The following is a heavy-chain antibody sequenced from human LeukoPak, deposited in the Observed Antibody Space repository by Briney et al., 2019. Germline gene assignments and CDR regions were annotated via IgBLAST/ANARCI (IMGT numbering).Heavy chain of an antibody. CDR1: GFTFSSHW. CDR3: ARGHVPGSTRHWDF. J-gene: IGHJ4*02. CDR2: IRGDENEI. V-gene: IGHV3-74*01. D-gene: IGHD3-10*01. Sequence: PGGSLRLSCEASGFTFSSHWMHWVRQVPGKGLGWGARIRGDENEIDYADSVKGRFTISRDNAKNTLYLQMNSLRVEDTAVYFCARGHVPGSTRHWDFWGQGTLVTVSS.